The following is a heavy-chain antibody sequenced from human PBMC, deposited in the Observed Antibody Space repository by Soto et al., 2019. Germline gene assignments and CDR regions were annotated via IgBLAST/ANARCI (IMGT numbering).Heavy chain of an antibody. CDR3: ARVGTIFGVVIIPGWFDP. V-gene: IGHV1-69*01. Sequence: QVQLVQSGAEVKKPGSSVKVSCKASGGTFSSYAISWVRQAPGQGLEWMGGIIPIFGTANYAQKFQGRVTITADESTSTAYMELSSLRSEDTAVYYRARVGTIFGVVIIPGWFDPWGQGTLVTVSS. CDR2: IIPIFGTA. D-gene: IGHD3-3*01. J-gene: IGHJ5*02. CDR1: GGTFSSYA.